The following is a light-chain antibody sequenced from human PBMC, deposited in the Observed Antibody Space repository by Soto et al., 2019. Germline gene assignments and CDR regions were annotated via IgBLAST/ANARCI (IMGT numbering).Light chain of an antibody. CDR1: QSARIS. CDR2: DVS. J-gene: IGKJ2*01. V-gene: IGKV3-15*01. Sequence: ETVMTQSPATLSVSPGERATLSCRASQSARISLGWYQQKPGQAPRLLIYDVSTRATGVPARFSGSGSGTEFTLTISSPQSEDVALYYCQQYDKWPYTFGQGTKVDIK. CDR3: QQYDKWPYT.